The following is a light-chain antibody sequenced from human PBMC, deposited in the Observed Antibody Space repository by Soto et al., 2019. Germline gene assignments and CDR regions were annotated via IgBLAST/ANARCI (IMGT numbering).Light chain of an antibody. CDR2: TTS. J-gene: IGKJ4*01. Sequence: DIQMTQSPSSLSASVGDRVTITCRASQSISTFLNWYQQKPGKAPKLLISTTSSLQSGVPSRFSGSGSGTDFTLTISSLQPYDFTTYYPQQTSSMQFTFRG. V-gene: IGKV1-39*01. CDR1: QSISTF. CDR3: QQTSSMQFT.